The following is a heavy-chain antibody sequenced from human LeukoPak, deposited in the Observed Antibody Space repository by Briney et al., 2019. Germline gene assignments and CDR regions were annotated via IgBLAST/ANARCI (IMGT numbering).Heavy chain of an antibody. CDR2: IYHSGSP. D-gene: IGHD2-2*01. CDR3: ARAYIVVVLAATGVADY. V-gene: IGHV4-38-2*01. Sequence: PSETLSLTCAVSGYSISSGYYWGWIRQPPGKGLEWIGSIYHSGSPYYNPSLKSRVTISVDTSKNQFSLKLSSVAAADTAVYYCARAYIVVVLAATGVADYWGQGTLVTVSS. J-gene: IGHJ4*02. CDR1: GYSISSGYY.